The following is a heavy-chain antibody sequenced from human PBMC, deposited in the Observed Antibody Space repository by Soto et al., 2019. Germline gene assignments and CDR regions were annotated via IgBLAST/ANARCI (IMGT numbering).Heavy chain of an antibody. CDR1: GFTLSSYG. V-gene: IGHV3-30*18. Sequence: GGSLRLSCAASGFTLSSYGMHWVRQAPGKGLEWVAVISYDGSNKYYADSVKGRFTISSDNSKNTLYLQMKSLRAEDTAVYYCAKARGGPFDYWGQGTLVTVSS. D-gene: IGHD3-10*01. CDR2: ISYDGSNK. CDR3: AKARGGPFDY. J-gene: IGHJ4*02.